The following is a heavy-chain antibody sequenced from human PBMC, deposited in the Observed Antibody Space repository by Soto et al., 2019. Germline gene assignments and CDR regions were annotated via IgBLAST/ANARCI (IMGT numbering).Heavy chain of an antibody. V-gene: IGHV3-7*05. J-gene: IGHJ4*02. D-gene: IGHD1-1*01. CDR2: IKQDGSAK. Sequence: VQLVESGGGLVQPGESLRLSCAASGFSFSNYWMSWVRQTPGKGLEWVANIKQDGSAKYYIESVQGRFTVSRDNAKNILFLEVNSLRGEDTAVYFCATTTGGFFNYWGRGTLVTVST. CDR3: ATTTGGFFNY. CDR1: GFSFSNYW.